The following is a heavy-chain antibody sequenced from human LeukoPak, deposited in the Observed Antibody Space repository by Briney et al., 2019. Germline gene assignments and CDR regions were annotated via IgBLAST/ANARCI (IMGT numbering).Heavy chain of an antibody. J-gene: IGHJ6*03. V-gene: IGHV3-33*06. CDR2: IWYDGSNK. D-gene: IGHD1-20*01. CDR3: AKAGGGNNWNYYYYYYMDV. Sequence: AGGSLRLSCAASGFTFSSYGMHWVRQAPGKGLEWVAVIWYDGSNKYYADSVKGRFTISRDNSKNTLYLQMNSLRAEDTAVYYCAKAGGGNNWNYYYYYYMDVWGKGTTVTVSS. CDR1: GFTFSSYG.